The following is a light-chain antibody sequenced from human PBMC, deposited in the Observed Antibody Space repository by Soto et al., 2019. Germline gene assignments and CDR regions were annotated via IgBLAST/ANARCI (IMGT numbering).Light chain of an antibody. J-gene: IGLJ2*01. Sequence: QPVLTQPASVAGSPGQSITISCTGTSSDVGGYKYVSWYQQYPGKAPKLMIHDVSNRPSGVSNRFSGSKSGNTASLTISGLQAEDEADYYCSSYTSSSTLDVVFGGGTKLTVL. CDR1: SSDVGGYKY. V-gene: IGLV2-14*01. CDR3: SSYTSSSTLDVV. CDR2: DVS.